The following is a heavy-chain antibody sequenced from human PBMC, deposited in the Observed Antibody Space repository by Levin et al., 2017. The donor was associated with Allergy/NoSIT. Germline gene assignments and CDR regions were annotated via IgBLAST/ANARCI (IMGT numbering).Heavy chain of an antibody. CDR1: GGSISSYY. Sequence: SETLSLTCTVSGGSISSYYWSWIRQPPGKGLEWIGYIYYSGSTNYNPSLKSRVTISVDTSKNQFSLKLSSVTAADTAVYYCARASIVGARKAQNFDYWGQGTLVTVSS. CDR2: IYYSGST. J-gene: IGHJ4*02. V-gene: IGHV4-59*01. D-gene: IGHD1-26*01. CDR3: ARASIVGARKAQNFDY.